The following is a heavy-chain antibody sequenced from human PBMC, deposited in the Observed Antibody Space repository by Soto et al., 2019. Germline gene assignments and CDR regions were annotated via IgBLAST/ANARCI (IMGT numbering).Heavy chain of an antibody. D-gene: IGHD2-15*01. CDR2: IYYSGST. V-gene: IGHV4-59*01. Sequence: SETLSLTCTVSGGSISSYYWSWIRQPPGKGLEWIGYIYYSGSTNYNPSLKSRVTISVDTSKNQFSLKLSSVTAADTAVYYCARGGVVADYWGQGTLVTVSS. CDR3: ARGGVVADY. J-gene: IGHJ4*02. CDR1: GGSISSYY.